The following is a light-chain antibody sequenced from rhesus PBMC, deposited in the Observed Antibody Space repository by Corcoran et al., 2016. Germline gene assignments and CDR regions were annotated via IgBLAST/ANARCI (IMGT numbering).Light chain of an antibody. V-gene: IGLV2-13*02. J-gene: IGLJ1*01. CDR1: SSDIGGYNR. CDR3: SSYASSSAYYI. CDR2: EVS. Sequence: QAALTQSPSVYGSPGQSVSISCTGTSSDIGGYNRVSWYQQHPGKAPKLMIYEVSQRPAGVSDRFAGSKSGNTASLTISGLQAEDEADYYCSSYASSSAYYIFGAGTRLTVL.